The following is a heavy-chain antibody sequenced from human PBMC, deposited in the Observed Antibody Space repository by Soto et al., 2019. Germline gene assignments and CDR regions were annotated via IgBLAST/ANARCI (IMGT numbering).Heavy chain of an antibody. CDR1: GFTFSSYA. Sequence: PGGSLRLSCAASGFTFSSYAMSWVRQAPGKGLEWVSAISGSGGSTYYAASVKGRFTISRDNSKNTLYLQMNSLRAEDTAVYYCAKPYGDYFVWPYQPSGEGTLVTVSS. V-gene: IGHV3-23*01. J-gene: IGHJ1*01. CDR3: AKPYGDYFVWPYQP. D-gene: IGHD4-17*01. CDR2: ISGSGGST.